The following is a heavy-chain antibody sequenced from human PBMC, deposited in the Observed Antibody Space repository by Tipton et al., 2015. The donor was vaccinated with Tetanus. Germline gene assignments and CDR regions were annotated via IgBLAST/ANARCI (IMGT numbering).Heavy chain of an antibody. V-gene: IGHV5-51*01. CDR1: GYIFNNYW. D-gene: IGHD2-8*01. Sequence: RLVQSGGEVKKPGESLKISCKGSGYIFNNYWTGWVRQKPGKGLEWMGIIYPGDSDTRYSPSFQGQVTISVDKSINTAYLQWSSLKASDTSMFYCARAHCTDGVCNFDFWGQGALVTVAS. CDR2: IYPGDSDT. J-gene: IGHJ4*02. CDR3: ARAHCTDGVCNFDF.